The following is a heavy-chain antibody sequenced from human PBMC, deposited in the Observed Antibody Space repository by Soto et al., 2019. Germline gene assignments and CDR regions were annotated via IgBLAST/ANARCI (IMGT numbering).Heavy chain of an antibody. V-gene: IGHV3-21*01. CDR2: ISSSSSYI. Sequence: GGSLRLSCAASGFTFSSYSMNWVRQAPGKGLEWVSSISSSSSYIYYGDSVKGRFTISRDNAKNSLYLQMNSLRAEDTAVYYLARGGTVSSGYYFDYWGQGTLVTVSS. CDR1: GFTFSSYS. J-gene: IGHJ4*02. CDR3: ARGGTVSSGYYFDY. D-gene: IGHD3-22*01.